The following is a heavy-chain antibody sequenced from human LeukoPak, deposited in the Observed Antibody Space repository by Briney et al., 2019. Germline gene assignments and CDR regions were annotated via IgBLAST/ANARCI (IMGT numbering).Heavy chain of an antibody. J-gene: IGHJ4*02. Sequence: SGTLSLTCAVYGGSFSGYYWRWIRPPPGKGLEWIGESNHSGSTNYNPSLKSRVTISVDTSKNQFSLKLSSVTAADTAVYYCARGTYYYDSSGYYSWGRFDYWGQGTLVTVSS. V-gene: IGHV4-34*01. CDR1: GGSFSGYY. D-gene: IGHD3-22*01. CDR3: ARGTYYYDSSGYYSWGRFDY. CDR2: SNHSGST.